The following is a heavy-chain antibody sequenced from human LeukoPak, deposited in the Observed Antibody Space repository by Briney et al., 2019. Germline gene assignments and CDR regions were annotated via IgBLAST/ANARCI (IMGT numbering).Heavy chain of an antibody. CDR2: IWYDGSSE. V-gene: IGHV3-33*01. CDR3: AREEHSSTIVGAADAFDI. Sequence: PGGSLRLSCAASGFTFSSYGMHWVRQAPGKGLEWVALIWYDGSSEDYADSVKGRFTISRDNSKNTLYLQMNSLRAEDTAVYYCAREEHSSTIVGAADAFDIWGQGTMVTVSS. J-gene: IGHJ3*02. D-gene: IGHD1-26*01. CDR1: GFTFSSYG.